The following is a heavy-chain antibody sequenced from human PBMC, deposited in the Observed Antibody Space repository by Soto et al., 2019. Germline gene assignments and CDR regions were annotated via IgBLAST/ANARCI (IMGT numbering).Heavy chain of an antibody. CDR1: GGSISSSSYY. CDR3: ARHGAAYYYYGMDV. CDR2: IYYSGST. V-gene: IGHV4-39*01. J-gene: IGHJ6*02. D-gene: IGHD2-15*01. Sequence: SETLSLTCTVSGGSISSSSYYWGGIRQPPGKGLEWIGSIYYSGSTYYNPSLKSRVTISEDTSKNQFSLKLSSVTAADPAVYYCARHGAAYYYYGMDVWGQGTTVTVSS.